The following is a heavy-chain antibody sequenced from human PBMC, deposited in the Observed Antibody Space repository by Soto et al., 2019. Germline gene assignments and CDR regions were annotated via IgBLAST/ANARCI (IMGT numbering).Heavy chain of an antibody. Sequence: PSETLSLTCTVSGGSISSGGYYWSWIRQHPGKGLEWIGYIYYSGSTYYNPSLKSRVTISVDTSKNQFSLKLSSVTAADTAVYYCARGGRTTSNDYWGQGTLVTVSS. J-gene: IGHJ4*02. CDR2: IYYSGST. V-gene: IGHV4-31*03. D-gene: IGHD4-17*01. CDR1: GGSISSGGYY. CDR3: ARGGRTTSNDY.